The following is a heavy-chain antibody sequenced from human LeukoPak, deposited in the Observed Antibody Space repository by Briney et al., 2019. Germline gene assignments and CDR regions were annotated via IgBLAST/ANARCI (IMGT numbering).Heavy chain of an antibody. CDR3: AREVYDSSGYYLDY. D-gene: IGHD3-22*01. J-gene: IGHJ4*02. CDR1: GGSISSGSYY. CDR2: IYTSEST. Sequence: PSETLSLTCTVSGGSISSGSYYWSWIRQPAGKGLEWIGRIYTSESTNYNPSLKSRVTISVDTSKTQFSLKLSSVTDADTAVYYCAREVYDSSGYYLDYWGQGTLVTVSS. V-gene: IGHV4-61*02.